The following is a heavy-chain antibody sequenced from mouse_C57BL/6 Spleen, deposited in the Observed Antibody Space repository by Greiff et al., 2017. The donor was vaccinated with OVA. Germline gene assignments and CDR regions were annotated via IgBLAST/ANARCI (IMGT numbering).Heavy chain of an antibody. D-gene: IGHD1-1*01. Sequence: EVQRVESGGGLVKPGGSLKLSCAASGFTFSSYAMSWVRQTPEKRLEWVATISDGGSYTYYPDNVKGRFTISRDNAKNNLYLQMSHLKSEDTAMYYCARDGTVVATRAWFAYWGQGTLVTVSA. J-gene: IGHJ3*01. V-gene: IGHV5-4*01. CDR1: GFTFSSYA. CDR2: ISDGGSYT. CDR3: ARDGTVVATRAWFAY.